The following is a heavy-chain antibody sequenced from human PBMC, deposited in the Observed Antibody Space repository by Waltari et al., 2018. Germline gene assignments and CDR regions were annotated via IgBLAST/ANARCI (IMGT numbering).Heavy chain of an antibody. CDR2: IWNDGSKE. CDR1: GFTFSRFG. Sequence: QVQLVESGGGVVQPGRSLRLSCAASGFTFSRFGMHWVRQAPGKGREWGAVIWNDGSKEYYVDSVKGRFTISRDNSKNTLYLQMNSLRAEDSAVYYCASQSTTLFDYWGQGTLVTVSS. V-gene: IGHV3-33*01. J-gene: IGHJ4*02. CDR3: ASQSTTLFDY. D-gene: IGHD2-15*01.